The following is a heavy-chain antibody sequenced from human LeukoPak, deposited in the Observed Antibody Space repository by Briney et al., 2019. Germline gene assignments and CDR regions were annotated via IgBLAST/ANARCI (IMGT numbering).Heavy chain of an antibody. D-gene: IGHD2-15*01. V-gene: IGHV4-38-2*02. CDR3: ARLKQDICSGGSCYGVINDAFDI. J-gene: IGHJ3*02. CDR1: GYSISSGYY. Sequence: SETLSLTCTVSGYSISSGYYWVWIRQPPGKGLEWIGRIYHSGSTYSNQSLKSRVTISVVTSKSQFSLKLSSVTAADTAVYYCARLKQDICSGGSCYGVINDAFDIWGQGTMVTVSS. CDR2: IYHSGST.